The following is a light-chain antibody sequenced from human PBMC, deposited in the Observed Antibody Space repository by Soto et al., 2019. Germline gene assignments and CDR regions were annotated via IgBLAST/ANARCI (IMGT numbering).Light chain of an antibody. CDR2: EVA. J-gene: IGLJ2*01. V-gene: IGLV2-8*01. CDR3: SSWIDNNNFV. CDR1: SRDVGGYNF. Sequence: QTVLTQPPSASGSPGQSVTISCTGTSRDVGGYNFVSWYQQHPGKAPKLIIYEVAKRPSGVPDRFSGSKSGNTASLTVSGLQAEDEADYYCSSWIDNNNFVFVGGTKLTVL.